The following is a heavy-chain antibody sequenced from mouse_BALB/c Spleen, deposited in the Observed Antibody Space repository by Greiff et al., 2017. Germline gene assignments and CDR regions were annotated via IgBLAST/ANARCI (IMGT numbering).Heavy chain of an antibody. J-gene: IGHJ4*01. V-gene: IGHV3-8*02. CDR1: GDSITSGY. CDR3: ARRYEVRRGYAMDY. CDR2: ISYSGST. Sequence: EVQLVESGPSLVKPSQTLSLTCSVTGDSITSGYWNWIRKFPGNKLEYMGYISYSGSTYYNPSLKSRISITRDTSKNQYYLQLNSVTTEDTATYYCARRYEVRRGYAMDYWGQGTSVTVSS. D-gene: IGHD2-14*01.